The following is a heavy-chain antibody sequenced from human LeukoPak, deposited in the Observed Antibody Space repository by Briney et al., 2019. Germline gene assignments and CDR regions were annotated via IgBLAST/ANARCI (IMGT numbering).Heavy chain of an antibody. CDR1: GFTFSSYA. V-gene: IGHV3-23*01. Sequence: GGSLRLSCAASGFTFSSYAMSWVRQAPGKGLEWVSAISGSGGSTYYADSVKGRFTISRDNSKNTLYLQMNSLRAEDTAVYYCAKDLDFDILTGYAFDWGQGTLVTVSS. CDR2: ISGSGGST. D-gene: IGHD3-9*01. CDR3: AKDLDFDILTGYAFD. J-gene: IGHJ4*02.